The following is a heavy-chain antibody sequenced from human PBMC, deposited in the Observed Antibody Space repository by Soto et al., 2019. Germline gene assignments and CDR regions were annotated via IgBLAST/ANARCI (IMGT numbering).Heavy chain of an antibody. Sequence: QVQLVQSGAEVKQPGASVKVSCKGSGYTFTSYGISWVRQAPGQGLEWMGRIDVNTNYAQKFQGRVTMTTDTSTSTAYLELRSLRSDDTAVYYCARESMSYDYSNLRYWGQGTQVTVSS. D-gene: IGHD4-4*01. J-gene: IGHJ4*02. V-gene: IGHV1-18*04. CDR2: IDVNT. CDR3: ARESMSYDYSNLRY. CDR1: GYTFTSYG.